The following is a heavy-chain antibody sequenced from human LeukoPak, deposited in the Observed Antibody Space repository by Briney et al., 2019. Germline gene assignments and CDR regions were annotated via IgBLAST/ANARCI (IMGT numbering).Heavy chain of an antibody. V-gene: IGHV1-69*13. Sequence: ASVKVSCKASGGTFSSYAISWVRQAPGQGLEWMGGIIPIFGTVNYAQKFQGRVTITADESTSTAYMELSSLRSEDTAVYYCATPRVGYCSGGSCYWFDPWGQGTLVTVSS. CDR3: ATPRVGYCSGGSCYWFDP. J-gene: IGHJ5*02. CDR1: GGTFSSYA. D-gene: IGHD2-15*01. CDR2: IIPIFGTV.